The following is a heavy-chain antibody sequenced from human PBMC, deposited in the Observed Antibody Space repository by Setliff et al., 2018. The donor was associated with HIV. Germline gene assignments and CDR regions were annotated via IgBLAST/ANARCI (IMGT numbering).Heavy chain of an antibody. J-gene: IGHJ4*02. CDR3: GGNGYYSINY. CDR2: IYHSGST. D-gene: IGHD3-22*01. V-gene: IGHV4-4*02. Sequence: SETLSLTCAVSSGSISSSNWWSWVRQPPGKEQEWIGEIYHSGSTNYNPSLKSRVTISLDRFKNQFSLKLTSVTAADTTVYYCGGNGYYSINYCGQGTLVTISS. CDR1: SGSISSSNW.